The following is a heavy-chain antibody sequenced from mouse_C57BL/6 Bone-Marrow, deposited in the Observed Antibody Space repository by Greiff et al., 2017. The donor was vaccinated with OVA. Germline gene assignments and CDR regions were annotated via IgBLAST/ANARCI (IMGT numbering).Heavy chain of an antibody. V-gene: IGHV1-19*01. CDR3: ARIYDGYYVLAY. Sequence: EVQLQQSGPVLVKPGASVKMSCKASGYTFTDYYMNWVKQSHGKSLEWIGVINPYNGGTSYNQKFKGKATLTVDKSSSTAYMELNSLTSEDSAVYYSARIYDGYYVLAYWGQGTLVTVSA. J-gene: IGHJ3*01. D-gene: IGHD2-3*01. CDR2: INPYNGGT. CDR1: GYTFTDYY.